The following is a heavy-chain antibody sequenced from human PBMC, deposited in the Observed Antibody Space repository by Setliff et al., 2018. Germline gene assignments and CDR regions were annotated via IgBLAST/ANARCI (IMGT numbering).Heavy chain of an antibody. D-gene: IGHD3-3*01. CDR2: IYWDDDK. Sequence: PTLVNPTQTLTLTCTFSGFSLSTSGVGVGWIRQPPGKALEWLALIYWDDDKCYSPSLKSRLTITKDTSKNQVVLTMTNMDPVGTATYYCARCITIFGVVIPNAFDYWGQGTLVTVSS. CDR1: GFSLSTSGVG. CDR3: ARCITIFGVVIPNAFDY. V-gene: IGHV2-5*02. J-gene: IGHJ4*02.